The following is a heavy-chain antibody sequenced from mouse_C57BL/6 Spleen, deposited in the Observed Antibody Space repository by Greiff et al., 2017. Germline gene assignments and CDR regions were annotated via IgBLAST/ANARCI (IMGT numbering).Heavy chain of an antibody. CDR2: IDPSDSYT. CDR3: ARSGLGYCDY. V-gene: IGHV1-69*01. CDR1: GYTFTSYW. Sequence: QVQLQQPGAELVMPGASVKLSCKASGYTFTSYWMHWVKQRPGQGLEWIGEIDPSDSYTNYNQKFKGKSTLTVDKSSSTAYMQLSSLTSEDSAVYYCARSGLGYCDYWGQGTTLTVSS. J-gene: IGHJ2*01. D-gene: IGHD3-3*01.